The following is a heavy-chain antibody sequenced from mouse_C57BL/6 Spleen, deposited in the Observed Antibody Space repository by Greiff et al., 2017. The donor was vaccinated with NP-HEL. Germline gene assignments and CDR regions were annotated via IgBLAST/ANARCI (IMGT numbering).Heavy chain of an antibody. D-gene: IGHD1-1*01. V-gene: IGHV1-80*01. Sequence: QVQLQQSGAELVKPGASVKISCKASGYAFSSYWMNWVKQRPGKGLEWIGQIYPGDGDTNYNGKFKGKATLTADKSSSTAYMQLSSLTSEDSAVYFCARGGVVAPYFDYWGQGTTLTVSS. CDR1: GYAFSSYW. CDR3: ARGGVVAPYFDY. CDR2: IYPGDGDT. J-gene: IGHJ2*01.